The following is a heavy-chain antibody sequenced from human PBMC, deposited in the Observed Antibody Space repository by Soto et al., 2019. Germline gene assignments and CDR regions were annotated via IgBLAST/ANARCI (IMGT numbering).Heavy chain of an antibody. CDR3: AASISYYAMDV. J-gene: IGHJ6*02. Sequence: GESLKISCKGSGYTFTNYWIGWVRQMPGKGLEWMGIIYPGDSDTKYNPSFQGQVTISADKSITTTYLRWTSLKASDTAIYYCAASISYYAMDVWGQGTTVTVSS. V-gene: IGHV5-51*01. CDR1: GYTFTNYW. CDR2: IYPGDSDT.